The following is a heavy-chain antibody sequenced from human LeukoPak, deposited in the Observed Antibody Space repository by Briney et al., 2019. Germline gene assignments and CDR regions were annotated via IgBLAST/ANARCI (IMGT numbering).Heavy chain of an antibody. J-gene: IGHJ5*02. CDR1: GGTFSSYA. Sequence: EGSVKVSCKASGGTFSSYAISWVRQAPGQGLEWMGGINPNSGGTNYAQKFQGRVTMTRDTSISTAYMELSRLRSDDTAVYYCARESGLFCSSTSCYTLKSFWFDPWGQGTLVTVSS. D-gene: IGHD2-2*02. CDR3: ARESGLFCSSTSCYTLKSFWFDP. V-gene: IGHV1-2*02. CDR2: INPNSGGT.